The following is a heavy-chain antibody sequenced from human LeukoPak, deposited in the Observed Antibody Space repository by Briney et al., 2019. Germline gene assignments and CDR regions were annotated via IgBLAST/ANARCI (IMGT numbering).Heavy chain of an antibody. Sequence: GGSLRLSCAASGFTFSDYYMNWIRQAPGKGLEWVSYLSSSGSTIYYADSVKGRFTISRDNAKNSLYLQMNSLRAEDTAVYYCAREQGVEGDPSFDYWGQGTLVTVSS. V-gene: IGHV3-11*04. J-gene: IGHJ4*02. CDR1: GFTFSDYY. CDR3: AREQGVEGDPSFDY. D-gene: IGHD2-21*02. CDR2: LSSSGSTI.